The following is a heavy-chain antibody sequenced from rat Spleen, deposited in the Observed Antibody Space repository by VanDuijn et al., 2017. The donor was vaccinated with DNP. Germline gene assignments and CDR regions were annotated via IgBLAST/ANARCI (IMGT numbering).Heavy chain of an antibody. Sequence: EVQLVESGGDLVQPGRSLKLSCVASGFTFNNYWMTWIRRVPGKGLEWVASITSSGGSTYYPDSVKARFTISRDNAKNTLYLQMNSMRSEDTATYFCATMGADYWVQGVMVTVSS. D-gene: IGHD1-7*01. J-gene: IGHJ2*01. CDR2: ITSSGGST. CDR1: GFTFNNYW. CDR3: ATMGADY. V-gene: IGHV5-31*01.